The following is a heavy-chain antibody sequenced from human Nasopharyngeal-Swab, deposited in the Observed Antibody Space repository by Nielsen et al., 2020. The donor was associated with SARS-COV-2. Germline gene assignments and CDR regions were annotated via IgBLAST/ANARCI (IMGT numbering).Heavy chain of an antibody. CDR2: IYPGDSDT. CDR1: GYSFTSFW. CDR3: ASSPLGAAAHYGLDV. Sequence: GESLKISCKGSGYSFTSFWIAWVRQMPGKGLEWMGIIYPGDSDTRYSPSFQGQVTISADKSINTAYLQWSSLKASDTAMYYCASSPLGAAAHYGLDVWGQGTTVTVSS. J-gene: IGHJ6*02. D-gene: IGHD6-13*01. V-gene: IGHV5-51*01.